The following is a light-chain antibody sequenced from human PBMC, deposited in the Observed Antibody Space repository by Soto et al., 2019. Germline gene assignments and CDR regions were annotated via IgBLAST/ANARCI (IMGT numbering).Light chain of an antibody. CDR1: SGHSSYA. V-gene: IGLV4-69*01. J-gene: IGLJ2*01. Sequence: QAVVTQSPSASASLGASVKLTCTLSSGHSSYAIAWHQQQPAKGPRYLMKLNSDGSHSKGDGIPDRFSGSSSGAERYLTISSLQSEDEADYYCQPWGTGIHVVFGGGTKLTVL. CDR2: LNSDGSH. CDR3: QPWGTGIHVV.